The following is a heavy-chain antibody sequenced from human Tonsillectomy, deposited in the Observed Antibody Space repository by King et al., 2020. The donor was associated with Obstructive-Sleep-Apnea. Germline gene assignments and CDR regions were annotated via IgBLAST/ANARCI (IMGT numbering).Heavy chain of an antibody. CDR1: GYSISNGYY. CDR3: AREGYYYGSGNYQGY. V-gene: IGHV4-38-2*02. CDR2: IYHGGST. Sequence: VQLQESGPGLVKPSETLSLTCSVFGYSISNGYYWGWIRQPPGRGLEWIGSIYHGGSTYYSPSLKRRVTISLDTSKNQFSLKLSFLTAADTAVYYCAREGYYYGSGNYQGYWGQGTLLTVSS. D-gene: IGHD3-10*01. J-gene: IGHJ4*02.